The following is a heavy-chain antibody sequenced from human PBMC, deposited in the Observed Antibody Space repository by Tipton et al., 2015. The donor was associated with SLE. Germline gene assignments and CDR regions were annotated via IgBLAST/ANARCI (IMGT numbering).Heavy chain of an antibody. J-gene: IGHJ5*02. D-gene: IGHD2-8*02. CDR2: VFHSGST. CDR1: GASISDNSYY. Sequence: TLSLTCTVSGASISDNSYYWGWIRQPPGKGLQWVGTVFHSGSTYYNPSLESRVTISIDTSKNQFSLKLSSVTAADTAVYYCARHSYSTYSWGWFDPLGPGNPGHRLL. V-gene: IGHV4-39*07. CDR3: ARHSYSTYSWGWFDP.